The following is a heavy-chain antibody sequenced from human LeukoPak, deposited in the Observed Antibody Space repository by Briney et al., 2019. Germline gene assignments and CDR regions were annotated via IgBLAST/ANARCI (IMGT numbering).Heavy chain of an antibody. CDR1: GGSISSSSYY. V-gene: IGHV4-39*07. CDR2: IYYSGST. J-gene: IGHJ4*02. Sequence: PSETLSLTCTASGGSISSSSYYWGWIRQPPGKGLEWIGSIYYSGSTYYNPSLKSRVTISVDTSKNQFSLKLSSVTAADTAVYYCARGSDYGANLIDYWGQGTLVTVSS. CDR3: ARGSDYGANLIDY. D-gene: IGHD4-23*01.